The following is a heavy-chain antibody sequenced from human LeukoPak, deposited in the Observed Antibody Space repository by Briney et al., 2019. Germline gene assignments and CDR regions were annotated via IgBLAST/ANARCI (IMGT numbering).Heavy chain of an antibody. CDR1: GFTVSAYY. CDR3: ARWPAACVTNCYGYLAY. Sequence: PGGSLRLTCAACGFTVSAYYMSWVRQAPGKGLEWFSVIYSSGSTYYTDSVRGRFTISGDNSKNTLYLQMNSLRPEDTAVYYCARWPAACVTNCYGYLAYWGPGTLVTVSS. D-gene: IGHD2-2*01. J-gene: IGHJ4*02. V-gene: IGHV3-53*01. CDR2: IYSSGST.